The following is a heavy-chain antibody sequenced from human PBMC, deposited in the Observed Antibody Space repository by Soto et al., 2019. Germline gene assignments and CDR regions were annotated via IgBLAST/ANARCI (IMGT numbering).Heavy chain of an antibody. CDR2: IIPLFGTP. CDR3: ARDRYDYGSGNYYTRSDF. Sequence: VQLVQSGAEVKKPGSSVKVSCKASGGIFSTYAISWLRQAPGQGLEWMGGIIPLFGTPNYAQRFQGRVTITADESKSTAYMELSRLRSEDTAVYYCARDRYDYGSGNYYTRSDFWDQGTLVTVSS. J-gene: IGHJ4*02. CDR1: GGIFSTYA. D-gene: IGHD3-10*01. V-gene: IGHV1-69*01.